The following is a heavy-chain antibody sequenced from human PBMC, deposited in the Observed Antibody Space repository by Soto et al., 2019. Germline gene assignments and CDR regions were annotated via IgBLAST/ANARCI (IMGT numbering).Heavy chain of an antibody. V-gene: IGHV3-30-3*01. J-gene: IGHJ6*02. CDR3: ARSRHGSGSYTKFYYGLDV. D-gene: IGHD3-10*01. CDR2: ISFDGSTE. CDR1: GFTFISYA. Sequence: QVQLVESGGGVVQPGRSLRLSFAASGFTFISYAMHWVRQAPGKGLEWVAVISFDGSTEYYADSVKGRFTICRDNSKNTVYLQMNSLRSEDTAVYYCARSRHGSGSYTKFYYGLDVWGQGTTVTVSS.